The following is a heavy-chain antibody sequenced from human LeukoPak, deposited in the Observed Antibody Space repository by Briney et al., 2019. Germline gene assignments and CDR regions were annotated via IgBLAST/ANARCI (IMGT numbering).Heavy chain of an antibody. CDR2: IFSGGTT. CDR3: ARGVLGYSYGFDY. CDR1: GFTVSSNY. V-gene: IGHV3-53*04. Sequence: EGSLRLSCAASGFTVSSNYMSWVRRAPGKGLEWVSVIFSGGTTYYADSVKGRFTISRHNSENTLYLQMNSLRGEDTAVYYCARGVLGYSYGFDYWGQGTLVTVSS. J-gene: IGHJ4*02. D-gene: IGHD5-18*01.